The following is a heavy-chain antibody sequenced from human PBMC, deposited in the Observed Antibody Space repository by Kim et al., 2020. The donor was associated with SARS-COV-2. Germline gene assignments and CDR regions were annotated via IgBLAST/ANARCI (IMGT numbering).Heavy chain of an antibody. CDR2: ISGSGGST. CDR1: GFTFSSYA. CDR3: AKVAGYSQQLTHYYYYYGMDV. Sequence: GGSLRLSCAASGFTFSSYAMSWVRQAPGKGLEWVSAISGSGGSTYYADSVKGRFTISRDNSKNTLYLQMNSLRAEDTAVYYCAKVAGYSQQLTHYYYYYGMDVWGQGTTVTVSS. D-gene: IGHD6-13*01. V-gene: IGHV3-23*01. J-gene: IGHJ6*02.